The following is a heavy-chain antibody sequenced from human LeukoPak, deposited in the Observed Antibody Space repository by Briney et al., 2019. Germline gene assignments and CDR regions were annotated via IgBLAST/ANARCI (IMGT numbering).Heavy chain of an antibody. D-gene: IGHD6-19*01. CDR1: GFTFSSYA. CDR2: ISGSGGST. CDR3: ARGIAVYFFYYYYMDV. Sequence: PGGSLRLSCAASGFTFSSYAMSWFRKAPGKGLEWVSAISGSGGSTYYADSVKGRFTISRDNAKNSLYLQMNSLRAEDTAVYYCARGIAVYFFYYYYMDVWGKGTTVTISS. V-gene: IGHV3-23*01. J-gene: IGHJ6*03.